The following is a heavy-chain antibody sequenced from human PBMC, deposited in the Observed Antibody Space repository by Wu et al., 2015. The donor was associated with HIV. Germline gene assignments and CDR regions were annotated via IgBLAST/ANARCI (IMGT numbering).Heavy chain of an antibody. V-gene: IGHV4-4*07. CDR3: VRGPRYGSGLIDY. J-gene: IGHJ4*02. CDR2: IYTSTSI. CDR1: GISISNHY. D-gene: IGHD3-10*01. Sequence: QVQLQESGPGLVKPSETLSLTCTVSGISISNHYWSWIRQSAGKGLEWIGRIYTSTSINFNPSFSSRVTMSVDPAKNQFSLRLDSLTAADTAIYYCVRGPRYGSGLIDYWGQGKLVTVSS.